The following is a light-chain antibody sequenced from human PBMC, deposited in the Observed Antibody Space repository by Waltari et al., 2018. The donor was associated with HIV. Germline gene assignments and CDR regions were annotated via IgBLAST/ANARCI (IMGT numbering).Light chain of an antibody. CDR3: QQYGGSPPIT. CDR1: QSIGSAY. V-gene: IGKV3-20*01. Sequence: DIVLTQSPGTLSLSPGERATLSCRASQSIGSAYLVWYQQKPGQAPRLLIYGASSRATGIADRWSGRGCGTAFSLTISRLEPEDVAVYYCQQYGGSPPITFGQGTRLEIK. J-gene: IGKJ5*01. CDR2: GAS.